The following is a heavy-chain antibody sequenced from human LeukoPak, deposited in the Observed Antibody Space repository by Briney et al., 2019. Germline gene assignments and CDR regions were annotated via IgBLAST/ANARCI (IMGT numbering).Heavy chain of an antibody. CDR1: GFTFSSYG. D-gene: IGHD2-21*01. J-gene: IGHJ4*02. Sequence: GGSLRLSCAASGFTFSSYGMHWVRQAPGKGLEWVAVISYDGSNKYYADSVKGRFTISRDNSKNALYLQMNSLRAEDTAVYYCATGPYSFDYWGQGTLVTVSS. CDR3: ATGPYSFDY. V-gene: IGHV3-30*03. CDR2: ISYDGSNK.